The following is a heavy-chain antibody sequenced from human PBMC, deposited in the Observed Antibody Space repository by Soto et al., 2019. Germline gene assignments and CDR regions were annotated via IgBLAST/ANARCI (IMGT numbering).Heavy chain of an antibody. CDR3: ARDVEGTTFGVYY. V-gene: IGHV3-33*01. CDR2: IWYDGSNK. Sequence: GGSLRLSCAASGFTFSSYGMHWVRQAPGKGLEWVAVIWYDGSNKYYADSVKGRFTISRDNSKNTVYLQMNSLRAEDTAVYYCARDVEGTTFGVYYWGQGPLVNVS. J-gene: IGHJ4*02. CDR1: GFTFSSYG. D-gene: IGHD3-3*01.